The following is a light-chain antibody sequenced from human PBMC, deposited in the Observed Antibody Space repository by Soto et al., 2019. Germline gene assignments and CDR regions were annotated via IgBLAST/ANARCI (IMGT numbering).Light chain of an antibody. Sequence: EIVLTQSPATLSLSPGERATLSCWASQSVSSYLAWYQQKPGQAPRLLIYDASNSATGIPARFSGSGSGTDFTLTISSLEPEDFAVYYCQLRSSWPPEVTFGQGTRLEIK. CDR3: QLRSSWPPEVT. J-gene: IGKJ5*01. CDR1: QSVSSY. CDR2: DAS. V-gene: IGKV3-11*01.